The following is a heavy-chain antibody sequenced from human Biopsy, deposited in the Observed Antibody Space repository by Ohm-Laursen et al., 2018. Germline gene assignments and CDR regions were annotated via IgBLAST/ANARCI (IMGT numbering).Heavy chain of an antibody. CDR2: INPTGGTT. CDR3: ARGNGPSA. Sequence: SVKVSCKASGYSFTKYYINWVRQAPGQGLEWMGIINPTGGTTSYAEKFQGRVTLTRDTSTGTVYLELNSLRAEDTAIYYCARGNGPSAWGQGTLVTVSS. CDR1: GYSFTKYY. D-gene: IGHD4-23*01. V-gene: IGHV1-46*01. J-gene: IGHJ5*02.